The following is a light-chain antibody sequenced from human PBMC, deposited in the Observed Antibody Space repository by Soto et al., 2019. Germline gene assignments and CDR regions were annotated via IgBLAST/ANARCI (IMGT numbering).Light chain of an antibody. CDR3: QHYKTWPLA. CDR1: QGVGST. J-gene: IGKJ4*01. CDR2: DAS. V-gene: IGKV3-15*01. Sequence: ELVLTQSPATLSVSPGERDTLSCRASQGVGSTLAWYQQEPGQAPRLLISDASTRATGVPARFSGDGSGTDCTLSISSLQSADFAIYYCQHYKTWPLAFGGGTRVDI.